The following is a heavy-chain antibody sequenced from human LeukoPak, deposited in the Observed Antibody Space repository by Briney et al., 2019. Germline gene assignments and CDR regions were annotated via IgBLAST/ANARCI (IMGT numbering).Heavy chain of an antibody. CDR1: GGSISSGDYY. CDR2: IYYSGST. CDR3: ARDGYDSSGYYSSH. D-gene: IGHD3-22*01. Sequence: SETLSLTCTVSGGSISSGDYYWSWIRQPPGKGLEWIGYIYYSGSTYYNPSLKSRVTISVDTSKNQFSLKLSSVTAADTAVYYCARDGYDSSGYYSSHWGQGTLVTVSS. V-gene: IGHV4-30-4*01. J-gene: IGHJ4*02.